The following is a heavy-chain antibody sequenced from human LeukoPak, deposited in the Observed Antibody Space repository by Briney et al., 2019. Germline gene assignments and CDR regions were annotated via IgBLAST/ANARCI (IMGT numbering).Heavy chain of an antibody. CDR1: GFTFSSYW. D-gene: IGHD1-26*01. V-gene: IGHV3-74*01. CDR3: ARDPASGSYLEYYFDY. Sequence: GGSLRLSCSASGFTFSSYWMHWVRQAPGKGLVWVSRVNSDGSSTSYADSVKGRFTISRDNAKNTLYLQMNSLRAEDTAVYYCARDPASGSYLEYYFDYWGQGTLVTVSS. J-gene: IGHJ4*02. CDR2: VNSDGSST.